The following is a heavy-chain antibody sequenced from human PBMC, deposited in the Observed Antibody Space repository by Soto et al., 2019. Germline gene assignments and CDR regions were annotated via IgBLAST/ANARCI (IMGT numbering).Heavy chain of an antibody. CDR2: IYTSGST. D-gene: IGHD2-2*02. J-gene: IGHJ6*02. CDR1: GGSISSYY. Sequence: QVQLQESGPGLVKPSETLSLTCTVSGGSISSYYWSWIRQPAGKGLEWIGRIYTSGSTNYNPSLKSRVTMSVDTSKNQFSLKLSSVTAADTAVYYCARGGYCSSTSCYTAPPYGMDVWGQGTTVTVSS. CDR3: ARGGYCSSTSCYTAPPYGMDV. V-gene: IGHV4-4*07.